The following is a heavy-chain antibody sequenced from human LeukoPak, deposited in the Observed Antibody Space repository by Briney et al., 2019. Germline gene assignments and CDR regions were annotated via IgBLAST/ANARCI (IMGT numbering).Heavy chain of an antibody. D-gene: IGHD2-15*01. CDR1: GYTFTGYY. V-gene: IGHV1-2*06. J-gene: IGHJ3*02. Sequence: ASVKVSCKASGYTFTGYYIHWVRQAPGQGLEWMGQINPNNGGTKYAQKFQGRVTMTRDTSISSAYMELSRLRSDDTAVYYCAIDGLGGAFDIWGQGTVVTVSS. CDR2: INPNNGGT. CDR3: AIDGLGGAFDI.